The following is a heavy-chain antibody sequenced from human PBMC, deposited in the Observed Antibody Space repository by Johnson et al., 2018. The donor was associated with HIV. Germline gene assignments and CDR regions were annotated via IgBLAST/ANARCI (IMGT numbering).Heavy chain of an antibody. D-gene: IGHD5-18*01. J-gene: IGHJ3*02. Sequence: QVQLVESGGGVVQPGRSLRLSCAASGFIFSTYGMHWVRQAPGKGLEWVAIIFYDGSYKYYADSVKGRFTISRENSKNTLHLQMNSLRAEDTAVYYCARPTAMVRGAFDIWGQVTMVTVSS. CDR3: ARPTAMVRGAFDI. V-gene: IGHV3-30*19. CDR2: IFYDGSYK. CDR1: GFIFSTYG.